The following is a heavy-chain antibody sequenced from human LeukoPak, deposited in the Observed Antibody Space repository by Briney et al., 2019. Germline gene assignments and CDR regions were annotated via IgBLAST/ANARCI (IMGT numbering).Heavy chain of an antibody. V-gene: IGHV1-18*01. J-gene: IGHJ4*02. Sequence: ASVKVSCKASGGTFSSYAISWVRQAPGQGLEWMGWISVYNGNTNYAQKLQGRVTMTTDTSTSTAYMELRSLRSDDTALYYCARESYNSGSYYNDYWGQGTQVTVSS. CDR3: ARESYNSGSYYNDY. D-gene: IGHD3-10*01. CDR2: ISVYNGNT. CDR1: GGTFSSYA.